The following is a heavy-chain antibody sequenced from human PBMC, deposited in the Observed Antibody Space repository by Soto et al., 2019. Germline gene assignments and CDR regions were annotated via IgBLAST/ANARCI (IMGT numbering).Heavy chain of an antibody. Sequence: SETLSLTCTVSGASISSSSYYWGWIRQPPGKGLEWIGSIYYSGSTYYNTSLKSRVTISVDTSKNQFSLKLSSVTAADTALYYCARLNAGTTYYYYGMDVWGQGTTVTVSS. D-gene: IGHD1-7*01. CDR3: ARLNAGTTYYYYGMDV. J-gene: IGHJ6*02. CDR2: IYYSGST. V-gene: IGHV4-39*01. CDR1: GASISSSSYY.